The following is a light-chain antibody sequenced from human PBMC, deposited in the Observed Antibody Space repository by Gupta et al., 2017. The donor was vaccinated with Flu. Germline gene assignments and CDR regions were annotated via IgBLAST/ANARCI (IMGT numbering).Light chain of an antibody. V-gene: IGKV6D-21*02. CDR3: HQSSSFLT. CDR2: YAS. CDR1: QSIGSS. J-gene: IGKJ4*01. Sequence: EIVLTQSPDFQSVTPKEKVTITCRASQSIGSSLHWYQQKPDHSQMLIIKYASQASCGGTWGFSGSGSGKDFTLTIKRREDEAAAEYYCHQSSSFLTVGRGTKVDIK.